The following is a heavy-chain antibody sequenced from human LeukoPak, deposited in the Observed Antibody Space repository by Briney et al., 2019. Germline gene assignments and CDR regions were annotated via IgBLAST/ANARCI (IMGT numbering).Heavy chain of an antibody. D-gene: IGHD3-16*02. Sequence: SETLSLTCAVYGGSFSYYYWSWIRQPPGKGLEWIGEINHSGITNYSPSLKSRVTISVDTSKNQFSPKLSSVTAADTAVYYCARMSSSIMITFGGVIVRHYYFDYWGQGTLVTVSS. CDR2: INHSGIT. V-gene: IGHV4-34*01. CDR1: GGSFSYYY. J-gene: IGHJ4*02. CDR3: ARMSSSIMITFGGVIVRHYYFDY.